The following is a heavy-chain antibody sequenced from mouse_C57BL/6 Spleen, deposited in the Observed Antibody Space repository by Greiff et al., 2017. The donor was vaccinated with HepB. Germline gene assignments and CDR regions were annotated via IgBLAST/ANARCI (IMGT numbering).Heavy chain of an antibody. CDR2: INPNNGGT. D-gene: IGHD1-1*01. CDR3: ARKEYYGSSWDY. Sequence: VQLKESGPELVKPGASVTIPCKASGYTFTDYNMDWVKQSHGKSLEWIGVINPNNGGTIYNQKFKGKATLTVDKSSSTAYMELRSLTSEDTAVYYCARKEYYGSSWDYWGQGTTLTVSS. CDR1: GYTFTDYN. V-gene: IGHV1-18*01. J-gene: IGHJ2*01.